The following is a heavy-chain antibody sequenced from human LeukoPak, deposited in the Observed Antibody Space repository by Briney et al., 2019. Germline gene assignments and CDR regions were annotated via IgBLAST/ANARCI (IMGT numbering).Heavy chain of an antibody. CDR2: ISDSGGST. Sequence: PGRSLRLSCAASGFTFSSYGMHWVRQAPGKGLEWVSTISDSGGSTYYADSVKGRFTLSRDNSKSTLSLQMNSLRADDTAVYYCATQNFDYWGQGTLVTVSS. J-gene: IGHJ4*02. V-gene: IGHV3-23*01. CDR1: GFTFSSYG. CDR3: ATQNFDY.